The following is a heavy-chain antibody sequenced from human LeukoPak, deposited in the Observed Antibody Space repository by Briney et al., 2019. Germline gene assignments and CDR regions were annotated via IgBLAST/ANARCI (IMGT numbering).Heavy chain of an antibody. D-gene: IGHD3-16*02. CDR3: ARVMYYDYVWGSYRSYYFDY. J-gene: IGHJ4*02. CDR1: GGSFSGYY. CDR2: INHSGST. V-gene: IGHV4-34*01. Sequence: PSETLSLTCAVYGGSFSGYYWSWIRQPPGKGLEWIGEINHSGSTNYNPSLKSRVTISVDTSENQFSLKLSSVTAADTAVYYCARVMYYDYVWGSYRSYYFDYWGQGTLVTVSS.